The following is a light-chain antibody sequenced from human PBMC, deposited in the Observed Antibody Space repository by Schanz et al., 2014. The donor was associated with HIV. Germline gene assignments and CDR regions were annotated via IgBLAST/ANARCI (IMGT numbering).Light chain of an antibody. J-gene: IGKJ2*01. CDR3: LQYNDDVYT. CDR2: EAS. V-gene: IGKV1-5*03. CDR1: QYISSW. Sequence: DIRMTQSPSTLSVSVGDRVTITCRASQYISSWLAWYQQKPGEAPNLLISEASTLEFGVPPRFSGSGSGTEFTLTISSLQPGDFATYYCLQYNDDVYTFGQGTKLEIK.